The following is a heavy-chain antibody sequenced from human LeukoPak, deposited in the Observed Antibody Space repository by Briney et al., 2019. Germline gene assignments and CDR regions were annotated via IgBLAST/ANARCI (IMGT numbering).Heavy chain of an antibody. V-gene: IGHV4-4*07. CDR1: SGFINSYY. Sequence: PSETLSLTCTVTSGFINSYYWGWVRQPAGRGLEWIGPIYTTDKTDSNPSLNSRLTVSVDTARRQFSLNLTSVTAADTAIYFCARHGYTASHYFLDFWSQGKLVTVSS. CDR3: ARHGYTASHYFLDF. CDR2: IYTTDKT. J-gene: IGHJ4*02. D-gene: IGHD3-16*01.